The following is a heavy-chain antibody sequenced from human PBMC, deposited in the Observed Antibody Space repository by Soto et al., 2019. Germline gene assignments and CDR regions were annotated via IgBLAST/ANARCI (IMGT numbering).Heavy chain of an antibody. CDR2: IYYSGST. CDR3: ARNARAIRELNWFDP. CDR1: GGSVSSGGYY. D-gene: IGHD1-7*01. V-gene: IGHV4-31*03. Sequence: QVQLQESGPGLVKPSQTLSLTCTVSGGSVSSGGYYWSWIRQHPGKGLEWIGYIYYSGSTYYNPSLKSRVTISVDTSKNQFSLKLSSVTAADTAVYYCARNARAIRELNWFDPWGQGTLVTVSS. J-gene: IGHJ5*02.